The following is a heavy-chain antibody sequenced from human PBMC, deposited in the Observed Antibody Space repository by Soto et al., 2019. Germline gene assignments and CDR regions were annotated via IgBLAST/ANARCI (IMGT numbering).Heavy chain of an antibody. Sequence: EVQLVESGGGLVKPGGSLRLSCAASGFSFSSDSMGWVRQAPGKGLEWVSSISSSGSFMNYADSVKGRFTISRDNAKNSLYLQMSGLKDEDTAVYYCARDPPTGTTLDWADSWGHRTLVTVSS. V-gene: IGHV3-21*01. D-gene: IGHD1-7*01. CDR2: ISSSGSFM. J-gene: IGHJ5*01. CDR1: GFSFSSDS. CDR3: ARDPPTGTTLDWADS.